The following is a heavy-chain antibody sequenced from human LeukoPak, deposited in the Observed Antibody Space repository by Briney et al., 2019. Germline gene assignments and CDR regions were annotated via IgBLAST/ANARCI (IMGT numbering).Heavy chain of an antibody. V-gene: IGHV1-69*04. D-gene: IGHD2-8*01. Sequence: SVKVSCKASGGTLSSYAISWVRQAPGQGLEWMGRIIPIFVITNYAQKFQGRVTITADKSTSTAYMELSSLRSEDTAVYYCARQDCTNGVCYWGWFDPWGQGTLVTVSS. J-gene: IGHJ5*02. CDR3: ARQDCTNGVCYWGWFDP. CDR2: IIPIFVIT. CDR1: GGTLSSYA.